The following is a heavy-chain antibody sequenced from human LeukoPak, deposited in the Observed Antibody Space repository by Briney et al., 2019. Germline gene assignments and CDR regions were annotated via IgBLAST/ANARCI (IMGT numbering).Heavy chain of an antibody. V-gene: IGHV4-4*07. Sequence: SETLSLTCTVSGASISSYYWSWIRQPAGKGLEWIGRIYPSGSTNYNPSLKSRVTMSVDTSKNQFSLKLRSLTAADTAVYYCARRVNYGDYFDYWGQGTLVTVSS. CDR2: IYPSGST. J-gene: IGHJ4*02. CDR3: ARRVNYGDYFDY. CDR1: GASISSYY. D-gene: IGHD4-17*01.